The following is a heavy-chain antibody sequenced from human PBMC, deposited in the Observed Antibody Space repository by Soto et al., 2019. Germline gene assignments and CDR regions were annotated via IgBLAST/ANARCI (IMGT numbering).Heavy chain of an antibody. V-gene: IGHV5-10-1*01. J-gene: IGHJ6*02. D-gene: IGHD6-13*01. CDR1: GYSFTRYW. CDR3: ARRPLSGIAAAGEIYGMDV. CDR2: IDPSDSYT. Sequence: GSLKISCQCSGYSFTRYWFSWVRQMPGKGLERGGRIDPSDSYTHYSPSFQGHVTISADKSINTAYLPGSSLKASDTAMYYCARRPLSGIAAAGEIYGMDVWGQGTTVTVSS.